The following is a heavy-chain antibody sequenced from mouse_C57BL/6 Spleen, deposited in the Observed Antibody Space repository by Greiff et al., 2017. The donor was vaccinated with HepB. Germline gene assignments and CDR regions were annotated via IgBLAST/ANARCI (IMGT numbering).Heavy chain of an antibody. D-gene: IGHD3-1*01. CDR2: INPNNGGT. V-gene: IGHV1-22*01. Sequence: EVQLQQSGPERVKPGASVKMSCKTSGNTFTDYNMHGVKRSHGKSLEWIGYINPNNGGTSYNQKFKGKATLTVNKSSSTAYMELRSLTSEDSAVYCCARGSPLKSCYFDRCSTGTPFTVSS. J-gene: IGHJ1*03. CDR1: GNTFTDYN. CDR3: ARGSPLKSCYFDR.